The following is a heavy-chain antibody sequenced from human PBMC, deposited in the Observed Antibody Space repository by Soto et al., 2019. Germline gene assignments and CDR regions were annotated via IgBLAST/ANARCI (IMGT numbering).Heavy chain of an antibody. D-gene: IGHD6-13*01. CDR2: IWNDGNGY. CDR3: ARRQISPPTRGAASARGGMDV. J-gene: IGHJ6*02. CDR1: GFTFNNYG. Sequence: GGSLGLSCAASGFTFNNYGMHWVRQAPGKGLEWVAVIWNDGNGYYYANSVKGRFTISRDNSKNTLYLQMSSLRVEDTAVYYCARRQISPPTRGAASARGGMDVWGQGTTVTVSS. V-gene: IGHV3-33*01.